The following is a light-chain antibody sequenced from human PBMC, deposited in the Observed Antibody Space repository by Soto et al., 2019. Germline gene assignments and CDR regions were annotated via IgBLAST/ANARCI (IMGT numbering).Light chain of an antibody. CDR2: GAS. V-gene: IGKV3-15*01. CDR3: QQYNNWLLT. CDR1: QTVRNN. Sequence: EIVLTQSPGTLSLSPGERATLSCRASQTVRNNYLAWYQQKPGQVPRLLIYGASTRATGVPARFSGSGSGTEFILTISSLQSEDFAIYYCQQYNNWLLTFGGGTKVDIK. J-gene: IGKJ4*01.